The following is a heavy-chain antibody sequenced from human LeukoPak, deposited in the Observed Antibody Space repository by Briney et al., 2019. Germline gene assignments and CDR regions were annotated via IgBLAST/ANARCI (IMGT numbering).Heavy chain of an antibody. D-gene: IGHD3-10*01. CDR3: ARGLHYGPGYFDY. J-gene: IGHJ4*02. V-gene: IGHV4-34*01. Sequence: PSETLSLTCAVYGGSFSGYYWSWFRQPPGKGLEWIGEINHSGSTNYNPSLKSRVTISVDTSKNQFSLKLSSVTAADTAVYYCARGLHYGPGYFDYWGQGTLVTVSS. CDR2: INHSGST. CDR1: GGSFSGYY.